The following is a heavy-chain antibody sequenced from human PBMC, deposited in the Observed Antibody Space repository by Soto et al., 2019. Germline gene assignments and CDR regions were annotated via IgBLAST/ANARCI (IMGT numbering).Heavy chain of an antibody. CDR1: GFTFSTYS. CDR3: ARDPVTTAYYYYGMDV. J-gene: IGHJ6*02. Sequence: GGSLRLSCAASGFTFSTYSMNWVRKAPGKGLEWVAVIWYDGSNKYYADSVKGRFTISRDNSKNTLYLQMNSLRAEDTAVYYCARDPVTTAYYYYGMDVWGQGTTVTVSS. V-gene: IGHV3-33*08. D-gene: IGHD4-17*01. CDR2: IWYDGSNK.